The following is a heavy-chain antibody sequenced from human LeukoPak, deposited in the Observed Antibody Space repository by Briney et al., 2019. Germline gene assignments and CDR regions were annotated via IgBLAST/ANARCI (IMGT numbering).Heavy chain of an antibody. CDR3: ARCGYTYGSGYQFDS. D-gene: IGHD5-18*01. J-gene: IGHJ4*02. V-gene: IGHV4-59*01. CDR1: GDSIRSYY. CDR2: IYYNGNT. Sequence: SETLSLTCTVSGDSIRSYYGSWVRQPPGKGLEWIGFIYYNGNTNYNPSLKSRVTISIDTSKSQFSLKLSSVSAADTAVYYCARCGYTYGSGYQFDSWGQGALVTVSS.